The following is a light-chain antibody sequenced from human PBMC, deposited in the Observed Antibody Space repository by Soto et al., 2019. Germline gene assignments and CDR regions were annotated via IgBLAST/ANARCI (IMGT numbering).Light chain of an antibody. J-gene: IGLJ1*01. CDR3: ASYSTTSAPYV. CDR1: SSDIGGYNY. V-gene: IGLV2-14*01. Sequence: QSLLTHSASLSGSPGQSITISCTGTSSDIGGYNYVSWYQQHPGKAPKLMVYEVINRPSGVSHRFSGARSGNTASLTISGLQAEDEAVYYCASYSTTSAPYVFGTGTKVTVL. CDR2: EVI.